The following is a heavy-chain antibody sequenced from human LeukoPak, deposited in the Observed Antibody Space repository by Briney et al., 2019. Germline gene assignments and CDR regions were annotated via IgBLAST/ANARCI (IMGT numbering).Heavy chain of an antibody. CDR1: GFTFSSYW. Sequence: PGGCLRLSCAASGFTFSSYWMSWVRQAPGKGLEWVANIKEDGSEIYYVDSVKGRFTISRDNAKNSLYLQMNSLRAEETALYYCTRRGYGYWGQGTLVTVSS. J-gene: IGHJ4*02. V-gene: IGHV3-7*01. CDR2: IKEDGSEI. CDR3: TRRGYGY. D-gene: IGHD4-17*01.